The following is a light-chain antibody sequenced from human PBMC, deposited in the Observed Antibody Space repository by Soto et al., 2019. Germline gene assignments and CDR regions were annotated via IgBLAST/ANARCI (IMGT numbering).Light chain of an antibody. J-gene: IGKJ1*01. CDR1: QSISTY. V-gene: IGKV3-15*01. CDR3: QQYNNWPQT. Sequence: EIVMTQSPASLSVSPGERATLSCRANQSISTYLAWYQQKPGQAPRLLIYGASTRATGIPARFSGSGSGTEFTLTISSLQSEDFAVYYCQQYNNWPQTFGQGTKVDIK. CDR2: GAS.